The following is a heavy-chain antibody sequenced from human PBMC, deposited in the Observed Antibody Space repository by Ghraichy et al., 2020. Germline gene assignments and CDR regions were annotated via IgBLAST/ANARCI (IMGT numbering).Heavy chain of an antibody. CDR2: IYWDDDK. Sequence: SGPTLVKPTQTLTLTCTFSGFSLSTSGVGVGWIRQPPGKALEWLALIYWDDDKRYSPSLKSRLTITKDTSKKQVVLTMTNMDPVDTATYYCAHSPPDCSSSVCFLSNWFDPWGQGTIVTVSS. CDR1: GFSLSTSGVG. V-gene: IGHV2-5*02. D-gene: IGHD2-2*01. J-gene: IGHJ5*02. CDR3: AHSPPDCSSSVCFLSNWFDP.